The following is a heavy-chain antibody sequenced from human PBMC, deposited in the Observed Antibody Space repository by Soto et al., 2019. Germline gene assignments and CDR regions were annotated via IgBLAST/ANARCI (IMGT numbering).Heavy chain of an antibody. CDR2: INAGNGNT. J-gene: IGHJ4*02. CDR1: GYTFTSYA. Sequence: ASVKVSCKASGYTFTSYAMHWVRQAPGQRLEWMGWINAGNGNTKYSQKFQGRVTITRDTSASTAYMELSSLRSEDTAVYYCARDRGSVANRESRFDYWGQGTLVTVSS. V-gene: IGHV1-3*01. CDR3: ARDRGSVANRESRFDY. D-gene: IGHD2-15*01.